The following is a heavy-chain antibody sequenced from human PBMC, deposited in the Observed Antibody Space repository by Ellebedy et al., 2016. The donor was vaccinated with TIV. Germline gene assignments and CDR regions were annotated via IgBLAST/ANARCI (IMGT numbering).Heavy chain of an antibody. V-gene: IGHV4-39*01. J-gene: IGHJ4*02. Sequence: MPSETLSLTCTVSGGSISTTSYYGVWIRQPPGKGLEWIGSIYYSGSTFYNPSLKSRVTISVDTSKNQFSLKLSSVSAADTAVYYCARLTGFCSGYSPYYFDYWGQGTLVTVSS. CDR3: ARLTGFCSGYSPYYFDY. CDR1: GGSISTTSYY. D-gene: IGHD3-3*01. CDR2: IYYSGST.